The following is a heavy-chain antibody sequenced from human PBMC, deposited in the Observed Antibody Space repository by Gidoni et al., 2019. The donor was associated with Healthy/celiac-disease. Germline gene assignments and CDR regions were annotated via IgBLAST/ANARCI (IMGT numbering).Heavy chain of an antibody. Sequence: QVQLQESGPGLVKPSETLSLTGTVSGGSISSYYWSWIRQPPGKGLEWIGYIYYSGSTNYNPSLKSRVTISVDTSKNQFSLKLSSVTAADTAVYYCARGLHDAFDIWGQGTMVTVSS. CDR1: GGSISSYY. CDR2: IYYSGST. CDR3: ARGLHDAFDI. V-gene: IGHV4-59*01. D-gene: IGHD5-12*01. J-gene: IGHJ3*02.